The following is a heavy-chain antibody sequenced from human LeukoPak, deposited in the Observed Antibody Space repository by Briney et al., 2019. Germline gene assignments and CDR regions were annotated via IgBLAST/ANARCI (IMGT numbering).Heavy chain of an antibody. V-gene: IGHV3-30*02. CDR3: AKPTTGSPTAAGLDY. CDR2: ISFSGSNV. Sequence: PGGSLRLSCAASGFTFSSYGMCWVRQAPGKGLEWVSYISFSGSNVHYADSVKGRFTISRDNSKSTLFLQMNGLRPEDTAVYYCAKPTTGSPTAAGLDYWGQGTLVTVSS. CDR1: GFTFSSYG. J-gene: IGHJ4*02. D-gene: IGHD1-1*01.